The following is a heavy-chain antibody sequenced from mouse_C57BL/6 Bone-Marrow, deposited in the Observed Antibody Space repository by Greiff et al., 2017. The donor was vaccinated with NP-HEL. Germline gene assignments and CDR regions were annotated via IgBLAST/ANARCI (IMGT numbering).Heavy chain of an antibody. CDR1: GYTFTDYY. V-gene: IGHV1-26*01. D-gene: IGHD1-1*01. CDR3: ARNYYGSSTGFAC. J-gene: IGHJ3*01. Sequence: EVQLQQSGPELVKPGASVKISCKASGYTFTDYYMNWVKQSHGKSLEWIGDINPNNGGTSYNQKFKGKATLTVDKSSSTAYMELRSLTSEDSAVYYCARNYYGSSTGFACWGQGTLVTVSA. CDR2: INPNNGGT.